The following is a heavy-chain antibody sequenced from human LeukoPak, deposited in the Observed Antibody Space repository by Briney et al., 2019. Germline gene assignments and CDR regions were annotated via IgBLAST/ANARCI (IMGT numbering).Heavy chain of an antibody. CDR3: ARGSTGTPYYYDSSGFGNDAFDI. CDR1: GFTFSSYA. D-gene: IGHD3-22*01. Sequence: GGSLRLSCAASGFTFSSYAMHWVRQAPGKGLEWVAVTSYDGSNKYYADSVKGRFTISRDNSKNTLYLQMNSLSAEDTAVYYCARGSTGTPYYYDSSGFGNDAFDIWGQGTMVTVSS. V-gene: IGHV3-30-3*01. J-gene: IGHJ3*02. CDR2: TSYDGSNK.